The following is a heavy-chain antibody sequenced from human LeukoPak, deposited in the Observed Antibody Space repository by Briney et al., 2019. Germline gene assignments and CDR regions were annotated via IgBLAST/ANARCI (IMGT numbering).Heavy chain of an antibody. J-gene: IGHJ5*02. D-gene: IGHD5/OR15-5a*01. CDR2: IYSGGST. CDR3: LKSTVSTGSDT. V-gene: IGHV3-53*01. CDR1: GFAVSSNY. Sequence: PGGSLRLSCAASGFAVSSNYMSWVRQAPGKGLEWVSVIYSGGSTYYADSVKGRFTISRDKSKNVLYLQVNSLRAEDTAVYYCLKSTVSTGSDTWGQGTLVTVSS.